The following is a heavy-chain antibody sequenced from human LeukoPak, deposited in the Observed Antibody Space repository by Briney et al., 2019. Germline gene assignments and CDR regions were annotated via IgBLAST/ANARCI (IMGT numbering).Heavy chain of an antibody. D-gene: IGHD3-10*01. V-gene: IGHV4-59*08. CDR3: ARESGDY. CDR1: GDSISSYY. Sequence: SETLSLTCTVSGDSISSYYWSWIRQPPGKGLEWIGYIYYSGGTNYNPSLKSRATISVDTSKNQFSLKLSSVTAADTAVYYCARESGDYWGQGTLVTVSS. J-gene: IGHJ4*02. CDR2: IYYSGGT.